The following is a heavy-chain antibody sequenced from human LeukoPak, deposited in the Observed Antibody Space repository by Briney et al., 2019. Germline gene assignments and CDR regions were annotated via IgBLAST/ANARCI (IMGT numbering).Heavy chain of an antibody. CDR2: ISSSSSYI. CDR3: ARGASVTMVRGVIQDYYYGMDV. Sequence: GGSLRLSCAASGCTFSSYSMNWVRQAPGKGLEWVSSISSSSSYIYYADSVKGRFTISRDNAKNSLYLQMNSLRAEDTAVYYCARGASVTMVRGVIQDYYYGMDVWGQGTTVTVSS. CDR1: GCTFSSYS. J-gene: IGHJ6*02. D-gene: IGHD3-10*01. V-gene: IGHV3-21*01.